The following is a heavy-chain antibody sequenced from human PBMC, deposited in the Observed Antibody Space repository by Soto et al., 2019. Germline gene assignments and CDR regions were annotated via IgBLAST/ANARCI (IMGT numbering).Heavy chain of an antibody. CDR1: GYTFTAYG. V-gene: IGHV1-18*01. Sequence: QVQMVQSGPEVKMPGASVKVSCKTSGYTFTAYGLAWLRQAPGQRPEWLGWVGTNNANTNYAQKFQDRVTMTSDRSTATTYLELSSLRSDDTAVYYCAREPSTDSSAYYSFAYWGQGTLVTVAS. CDR2: VGTNNANT. CDR3: AREPSTDSSAYYSFAY. D-gene: IGHD3-22*01. J-gene: IGHJ4*02.